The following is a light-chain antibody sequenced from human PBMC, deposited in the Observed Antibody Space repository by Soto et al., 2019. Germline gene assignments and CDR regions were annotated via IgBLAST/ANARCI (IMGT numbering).Light chain of an antibody. Sequence: EIVLTQSPATLSLSPGERATLSCRASQSVSSYLAWYQQKPGQAPRLLIYDASNRATGIPARFSGSGSGTEFTLTISSLQSEDFAVYYCEQYHEWPLTFGGGTEVEI. CDR1: QSVSSY. CDR2: DAS. V-gene: IGKV3D-15*01. CDR3: EQYHEWPLT. J-gene: IGKJ4*01.